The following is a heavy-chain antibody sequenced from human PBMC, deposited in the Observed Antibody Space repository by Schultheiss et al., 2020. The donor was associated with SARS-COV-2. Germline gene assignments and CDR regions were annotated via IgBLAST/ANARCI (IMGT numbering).Heavy chain of an antibody. V-gene: IGHV3-21*01. D-gene: IGHD6-6*01. CDR3: VREGSSSYYFDF. Sequence: GGSLRLSCAASGFTFSSYTMNWVRQAPGKGLEWVSSISSSSNYIYFEDSVKGRFTISRDNAKNSLSLQMNSLRDEDTAVYYCVREGSSSYYFDFWGQGTLVTVSS. CDR1: GFTFSSYT. CDR2: ISSSSNYI. J-gene: IGHJ4*02.